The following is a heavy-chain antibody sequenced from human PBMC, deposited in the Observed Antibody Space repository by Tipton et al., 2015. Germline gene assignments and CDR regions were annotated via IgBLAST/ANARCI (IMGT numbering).Heavy chain of an antibody. CDR3: ARFVSRGYYYFGMGV. D-gene: IGHD3-16*01. Sequence: TLSLTCTVPGGSIRSYYWSWIRQPPGKGLEWIGYIYYSGSTKYNPSVESRVTMSLDTSKNQFSLKLSSVTAADTAVYYCARFVSRGYYYFGMGVWGQGTTVTVS. V-gene: IGHV4-59*07. J-gene: IGHJ6*02. CDR2: IYYSGST. CDR1: GGSIRSYY.